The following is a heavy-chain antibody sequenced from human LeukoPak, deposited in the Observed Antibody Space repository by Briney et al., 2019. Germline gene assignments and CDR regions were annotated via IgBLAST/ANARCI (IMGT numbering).Heavy chain of an antibody. V-gene: IGHV3-21*01. CDR3: ARDPVYCSSTSCSYGMDV. CDR1: GFTFSSYS. D-gene: IGHD2-2*01. Sequence: GGSLRLSCAASGFTFSSYSMSWVRQAPGKGLEWVSSISSSSSYIYYADSVKGRFTISRDNAKNSLYLQMNSLRAEDTAVYYCARDPVYCSSTSCSYGMDVWGQGTTVTVSS. CDR2: ISSSSSYI. J-gene: IGHJ6*02.